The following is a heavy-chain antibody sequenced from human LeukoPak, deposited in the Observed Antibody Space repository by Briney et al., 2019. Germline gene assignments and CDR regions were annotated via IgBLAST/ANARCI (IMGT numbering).Heavy chain of an antibody. CDR2: ISSSGSTL. CDR1: GFTFSDYY. CDR3: ARRRYNWNAIDY. Sequence: GGSLRLSCAASGFTFSDYYMSWIRQAPGKGLEWVSYISSSGSTLYYADSVKGRITISRDNAKNTLYLQMNSLRAEDTAVYYCARRRYNWNAIDYWGQGTLVTVSS. D-gene: IGHD1-20*01. V-gene: IGHV3-11*01. J-gene: IGHJ4*02.